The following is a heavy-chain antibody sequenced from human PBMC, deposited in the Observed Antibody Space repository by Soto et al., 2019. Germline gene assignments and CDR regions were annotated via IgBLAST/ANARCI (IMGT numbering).Heavy chain of an antibody. Sequence: EVQLLESGGGLVQPGGSLRLSCAASGFTFSSYAMSWVRQAPGKGLEWVSAISGSGGSTYNADSVKGRFTISRDNSKNTLYLQMNSLRAEDTAVYYCAKVRTALYYFDYWGQGTLVTVSS. CDR3: AKVRTALYYFDY. D-gene: IGHD2-21*02. CDR1: GFTFSSYA. CDR2: ISGSGGST. J-gene: IGHJ4*02. V-gene: IGHV3-23*01.